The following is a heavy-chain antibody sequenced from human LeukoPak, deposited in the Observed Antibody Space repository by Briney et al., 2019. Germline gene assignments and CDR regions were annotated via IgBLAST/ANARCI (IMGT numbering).Heavy chain of an antibody. CDR2: IHRSGST. D-gene: IGHD1-14*01. J-gene: IGHJ4*02. Sequence: SETLSLTCTVSLDSTTSNFWSWVRQPPGKGLEWMGEIHRSGSTNYNPCLQSRVTISIDRSKNQIALELSSVTAADTAVYYCAREIVGGFNPGAYWGQGTLVTVSS. CDR3: AREIVGGFNPGAY. V-gene: IGHV4-4*02. CDR1: LDSTTSNF.